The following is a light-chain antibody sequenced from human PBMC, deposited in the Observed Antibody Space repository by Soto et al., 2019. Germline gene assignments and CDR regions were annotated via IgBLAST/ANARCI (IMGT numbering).Light chain of an antibody. J-gene: IGKJ1*01. V-gene: IGKV3-15*01. CDR3: QQYNNWWT. CDR1: QSVSSN. Sequence: EILMTQSPATLSVSPGERATLSCRTSQSVSSNLAWYQQRPGQAPRLLIYGASTRATGIPARFSGSGSGTEFTLTISSLQSEDFAVYYCQQYNNWWTFVQGTKVEIK. CDR2: GAS.